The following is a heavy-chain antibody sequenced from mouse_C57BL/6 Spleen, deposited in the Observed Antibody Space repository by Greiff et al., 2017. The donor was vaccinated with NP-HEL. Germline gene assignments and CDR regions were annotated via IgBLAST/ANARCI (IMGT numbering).Heavy chain of an antibody. CDR2: ISSGGSYT. D-gene: IGHD1-1*01. CDR3: ARHVRDGRGSHWYFDV. V-gene: IGHV5-6*01. J-gene: IGHJ1*03. Sequence: EVQVVESGGDLVKPGGSLKLSCAASGFTFSSYGMSWVRQTPDKRLEWVATISSGGSYTYYPDSVKGRFTISRDNSKNTPYLQMSSLKSEDTDMYYCARHVRDGRGSHWYFDVWGTGTTVTVSS. CDR1: GFTFSSYG.